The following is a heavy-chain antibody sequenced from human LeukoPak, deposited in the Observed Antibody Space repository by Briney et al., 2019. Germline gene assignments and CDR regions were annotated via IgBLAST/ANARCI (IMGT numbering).Heavy chain of an antibody. CDR3: ASSPRGYSGYGTNFDY. CDR1: GFTFSDYS. J-gene: IGHJ4*02. CDR2: ISSSGSTI. V-gene: IGHV3-11*01. D-gene: IGHD5-12*01. Sequence: PGGSLRLSCAASGFTFSDYSMSWIRQAPGKGLEWVSYISSSGSTIYYADSVKGRFTISRDNAKNSLYLQMNSLRAEDTAVYYCASSPRGYSGYGTNFDYWGQGTLVTVSS.